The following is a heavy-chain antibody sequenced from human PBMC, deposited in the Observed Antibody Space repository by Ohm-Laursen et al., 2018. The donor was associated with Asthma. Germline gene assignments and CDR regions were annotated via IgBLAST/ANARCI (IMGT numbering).Heavy chain of an antibody. CDR1: GYTFTTYG. V-gene: IGHV1-18*01. Sequence: VKVSCKASGYTFTTYGVSWARQAPGQGLEWMGWISDHNDNTESAQKFQGRVTMTIDTSTSTAYMELRSLRSDDTAVYYCATYRSGWSNFYGMDVWGQGTTVTVSS. CDR3: ATYRSGWSNFYGMDV. J-gene: IGHJ6*02. CDR2: ISDHNDNT. D-gene: IGHD6-25*01.